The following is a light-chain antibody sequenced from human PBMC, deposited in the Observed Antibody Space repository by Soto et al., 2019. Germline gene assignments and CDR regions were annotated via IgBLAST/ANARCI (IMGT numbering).Light chain of an antibody. J-gene: IGKJ1*01. CDR1: QDIGND. CDR2: AAS. V-gene: IGKV1-39*01. CDR3: QQSYSRPRT. Sequence: IQMTQSPSSLSASVRDRVTITCRASQDIGNDLGWYQQKPGKAPKLLIYAASSLQSGVPSRFSGSGSGTDFTLTISSLQPEDFATYFCQQSYSRPRTFGQGTKVDIK.